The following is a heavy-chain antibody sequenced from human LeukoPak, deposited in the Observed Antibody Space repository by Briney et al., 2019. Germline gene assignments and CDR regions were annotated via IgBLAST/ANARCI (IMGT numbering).Heavy chain of an antibody. Sequence: GGSLRLSCAASGFTFSSYSMNWVRQAPGKGLEWVSSISSSTSYIYYADSVKGRFTISRDNSKNTLYLQMNSLRAEDTAVYYCARELLRGDENYYYGMDVWGQGTTVTVSS. CDR3: ARELLRGDENYYYGMDV. J-gene: IGHJ6*02. D-gene: IGHD2-15*01. V-gene: IGHV3-21*01. CDR1: GFTFSSYS. CDR2: ISSSTSYI.